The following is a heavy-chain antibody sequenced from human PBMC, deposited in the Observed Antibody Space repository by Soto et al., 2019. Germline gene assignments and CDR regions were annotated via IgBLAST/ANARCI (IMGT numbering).Heavy chain of an antibody. V-gene: IGHV1-69*12. CDR2: IIPIFGTA. Sequence: QVQLVQSGAEVKKPGSSVKVSCKASGGTFSSYAISWVRQAPGQGLEWMGGIIPIFGTANYAQKFQGRVTTPADESTSTAYMELSSLRSEDTAVYYCARGPLVPPVYYYGMDVWGQGTTVTVSS. J-gene: IGHJ6*02. CDR1: GGTFSSYA. CDR3: ARGPLVPPVYYYGMDV.